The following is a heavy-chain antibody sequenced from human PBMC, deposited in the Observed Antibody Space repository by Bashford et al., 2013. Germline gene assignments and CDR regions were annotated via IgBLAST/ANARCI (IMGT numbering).Heavy chain of an antibody. CDR1: GYTFTSYD. J-gene: IGHJ6*02. V-gene: IGHV1-8*01. Sequence: ASVKVSCKASGYTFTSYDINWVRQATGQGLEWMGWMNPNSGNTGYAQKFQGRVTMTRNTSISTAYMELSSLRSEDTAVYYCARAMIVTDYYGMDVVGPRDHGHRLL. CDR2: MNPNSGNT. CDR3: ARAMIVTDYYGMDV. D-gene: IGHD2-21*01.